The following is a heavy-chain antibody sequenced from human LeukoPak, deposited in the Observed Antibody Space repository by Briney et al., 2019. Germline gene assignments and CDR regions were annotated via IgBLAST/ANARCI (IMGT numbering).Heavy chain of an antibody. CDR2: INPNSGGT. CDR3: ARPPYAGYGEDFDY. J-gene: IGHJ4*02. CDR1: GHTFTGYY. D-gene: IGHD5-12*01. Sequence: GASVKVSCKASGHTFTGYYMHWVRQAPGQGLEWMGWINPNSGGTNYAQKFQGRVTMTRDTSISTAYMELSRLRSDDTAVYYCARPPYAGYGEDFDYWGQGTLVTVSS. V-gene: IGHV1-2*02.